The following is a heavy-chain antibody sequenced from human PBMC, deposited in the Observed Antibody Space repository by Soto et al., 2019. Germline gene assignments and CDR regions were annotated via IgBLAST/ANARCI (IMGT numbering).Heavy chain of an antibody. D-gene: IGHD2-15*01. CDR1: GGSISRGGYY. J-gene: IGHJ5*02. V-gene: IGHV4-31*03. Sequence: SETLSLTRTVSGGSISRGGYYWSWIRQHPGKGLEWIGYIYYSGSTYYNPSLKSRVTISVDASKNQISLQVRSATAADAAVYYCARDLKEYCSDGKCNWFDPWGQGTLVTVSS. CDR2: IYYSGST. CDR3: ARDLKEYCSDGKCNWFDP.